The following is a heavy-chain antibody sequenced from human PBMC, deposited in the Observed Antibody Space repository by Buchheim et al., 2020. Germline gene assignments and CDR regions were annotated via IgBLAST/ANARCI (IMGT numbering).Heavy chain of an antibody. D-gene: IGHD3-16*01. CDR1: GGSISSYY. CDR2: IYYSGST. Sequence: QVQLQESGPGLVKPSETLSLTCTVSGGSISSYYWSWIRQPPGKGLEWIGYIYYSGSTNYNPSLKSRVTISVDTSKNQFSLKLSSVTAADAAVYYCAREGAFGYFDYWGQGTL. V-gene: IGHV4-59*01. J-gene: IGHJ4*02. CDR3: AREGAFGYFDY.